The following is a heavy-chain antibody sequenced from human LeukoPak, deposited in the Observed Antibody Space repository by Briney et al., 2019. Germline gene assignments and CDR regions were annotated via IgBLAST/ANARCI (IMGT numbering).Heavy chain of an antibody. Sequence: KAGGSLRLSCAASGFTFSDYAMNWVRQAPGKGLEWVSSISSGGSYISYADSVKGRFTVSRDNAKDSLFLQMRSLRDEDTAVYYCARGPALYCTSSSCLEGVDWGQGTLVSVSS. CDR1: GFTFSDYA. J-gene: IGHJ4*02. CDR3: ARGPALYCTSSSCLEGVD. D-gene: IGHD2-2*01. V-gene: IGHV3-21*01. CDR2: ISSGGSYI.